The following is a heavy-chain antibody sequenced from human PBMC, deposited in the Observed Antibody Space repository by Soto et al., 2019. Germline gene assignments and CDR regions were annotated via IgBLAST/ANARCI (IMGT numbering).Heavy chain of an antibody. CDR1: GFTFSSYA. D-gene: IGHD2-15*01. Sequence: GGSLRLSCAASGFTFSSYAMSWVRQAPGKGLEWVSAISGSGGSTYYADSVKGRFTISRDNSKNTLYLQMNSLRAEDTAVYYCAKASTLLGYCSGGSCQYYFDYWGQGTLVTVSS. CDR3: AKASTLLGYCSGGSCQYYFDY. CDR2: ISGSGGST. V-gene: IGHV3-23*01. J-gene: IGHJ4*02.